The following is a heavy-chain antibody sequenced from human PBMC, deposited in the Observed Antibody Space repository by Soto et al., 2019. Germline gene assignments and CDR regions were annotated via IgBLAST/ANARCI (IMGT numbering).Heavy chain of an antibody. V-gene: IGHV3-9*01. CDR3: AKEGDSGGYYGLGYYFDY. J-gene: IGHJ4*02. CDR2: ISWNPDNI. Sequence: EVQLVESGGGLVQPGRSLRLSCAASGFTFDDYAMHWVRQAPGKGLEWVSGISWNPDNIDYADSVKGRFTISRDSAKNSLYLQMDSLRPEDTALYYCAKEGDSGGYYGLGYYFDYWGQGTLVTVSS. CDR1: GFTFDDYA. D-gene: IGHD3-22*01.